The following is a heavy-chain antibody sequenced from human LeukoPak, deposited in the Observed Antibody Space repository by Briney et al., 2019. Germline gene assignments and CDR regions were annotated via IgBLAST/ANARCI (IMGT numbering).Heavy chain of an antibody. CDR3: ARIVVPAAMSGGRSAFDI. D-gene: IGHD2-2*01. Sequence: ASVKVSCKASGYTFTGYYMHWVRQAPGQGLEWMGWINPNSGGTNYAQKFQGRVTMTRDTSISTAYMELSRLRSDDTAVYYCARIVVPAAMSGGRSAFDIWGQGTMVTVSS. CDR1: GYTFTGYY. J-gene: IGHJ3*02. CDR2: INPNSGGT. V-gene: IGHV1-2*02.